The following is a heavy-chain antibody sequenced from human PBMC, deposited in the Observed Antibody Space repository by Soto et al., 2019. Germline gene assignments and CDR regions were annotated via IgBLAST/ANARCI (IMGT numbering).Heavy chain of an antibody. CDR3: AKRGTPGVGDYDGFDP. D-gene: IGHD4-17*01. CDR1: GFTFSDYG. J-gene: IGHJ5*02. CDR2: ISYTGNTK. Sequence: QVHLMESGGGVVQPGGSLRLSCAASGFTFSDYGMHWVRQAPGKGLEWVGVISYTGNTKYYGASVEGRFTISRDNFKNVVYLDMSSLRPEDTGVYYCAKRGTPGVGDYDGFDPWGQGTRVTVSS. V-gene: IGHV3-30*18.